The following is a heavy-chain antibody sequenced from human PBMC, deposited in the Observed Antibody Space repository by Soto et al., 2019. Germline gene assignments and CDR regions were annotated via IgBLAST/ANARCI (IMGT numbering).Heavy chain of an antibody. D-gene: IGHD3-22*01. Sequence: QITLKESGPTLVKPSQTLTPTCTFSGFSLSTSGVGVGWIRQPPGKALEWLALIYWDDDKRYSPSLKSRLTITKDTSKNQVVLTLTNVDPVDTATYYCAHMHVTMIVGAGHFHHWGQGTLVTVSS. CDR2: IYWDDDK. J-gene: IGHJ1*01. V-gene: IGHV2-5*02. CDR3: AHMHVTMIVGAGHFHH. CDR1: GFSLSTSGVG.